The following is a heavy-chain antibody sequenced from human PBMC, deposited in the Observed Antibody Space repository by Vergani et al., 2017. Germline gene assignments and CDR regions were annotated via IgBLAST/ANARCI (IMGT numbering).Heavy chain of an antibody. CDR2: IYNSGKG. V-gene: IGHV4-39*01. Sequence: QMQLQESGPGLVKASETLSLTCTVSGDSIISRSYYWGWIRQPPGKGLEWIGSIYNSGKGDSISSLKSRVTISADTLKNQFSLRLTSVTAADTAVYYCASGKYYSDSTSHFRGRYFDVWGRGTLVTVPS. D-gene: IGHD3-16*01. J-gene: IGHJ2*01. CDR3: ASGKYYSDSTSHFRGRYFDV. CDR1: GDSIISRSYY.